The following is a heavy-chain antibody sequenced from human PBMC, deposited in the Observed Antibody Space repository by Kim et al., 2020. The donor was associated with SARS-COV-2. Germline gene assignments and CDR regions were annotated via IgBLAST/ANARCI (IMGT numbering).Heavy chain of an antibody. V-gene: IGHV4-59*08. CDR3: DRLSSEQLDY. CDR2: IYYSDST. D-gene: IGHD3-22*01. CDR1: GGSISSYC. Sequence: SETLSLTCTVSGGSISSYCWIWIRQRPGNALGWNGYIYYSDSTNSNHTLKSRVTITVELHKNQFSLNLSSVTAAATAAYYCDRLSSEQLDYW. J-gene: IGHJ4*01.